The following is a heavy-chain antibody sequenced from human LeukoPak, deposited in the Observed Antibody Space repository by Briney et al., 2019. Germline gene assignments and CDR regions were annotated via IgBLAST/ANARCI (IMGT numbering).Heavy chain of an antibody. CDR1: GYSYRNSW. J-gene: IGHJ5*02. Sequence: GGSLRLSCGASGYSYRNSWMSWVRQAPGKGREWVANRRQGGNEILYMESVKRRFTISRDNSRQSLYLQMNLLRAEDTAVYYCATLNWDDGVVSGFDRWGQGILVTVSS. D-gene: IGHD2-2*01. V-gene: IGHV3-7*01. CDR2: RRQGGNEI. CDR3: ATLNWDDGVVSGFDR.